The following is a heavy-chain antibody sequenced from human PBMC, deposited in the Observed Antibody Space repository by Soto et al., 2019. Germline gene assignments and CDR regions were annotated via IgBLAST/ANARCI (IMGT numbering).Heavy chain of an antibody. CDR1: GCTFGTYS. CDR3: ARLYYDYV. CDR2: ISYDSDTI. J-gene: IGHJ6*02. V-gene: IGHV3-48*02. Sequence: GWLRRAGTVSGCTFGTYSMNWVRQAAGKGLEWIAYISYDSDTIQYADSVKGRFTISRDNAKNSLYLQMNSLRDEDTAVYYCARLYYDYVWGLGTKVTVSS. D-gene: IGHD3-3*01.